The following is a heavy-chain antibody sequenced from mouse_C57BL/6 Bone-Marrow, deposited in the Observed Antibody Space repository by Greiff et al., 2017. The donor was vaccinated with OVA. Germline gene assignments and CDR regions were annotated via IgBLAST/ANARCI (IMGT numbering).Heavy chain of an antibody. Sequence: EVKLVESGGGLVKPGGSLKLSCAASGFTFSSYTMSWVRQTPEKRLEWVATISGGGGNTYYPDSVKGRFTISRDNAKNTLYLQMSSLRSEDAALYYCARQGGYLPFDYWGQGTTLTVSS. J-gene: IGHJ2*01. V-gene: IGHV5-9*01. CDR1: GFTFSSYT. D-gene: IGHD2-3*01. CDR3: ARQGGYLPFDY. CDR2: ISGGGGNT.